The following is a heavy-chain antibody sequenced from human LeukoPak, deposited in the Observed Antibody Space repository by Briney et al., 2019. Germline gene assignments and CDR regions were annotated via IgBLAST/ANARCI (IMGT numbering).Heavy chain of an antibody. Sequence: GGSLRLSCAASGFTFSSYWMSWVRQAPGKGLEWVANIKQDGSEEYYVDSVKGRFTISRDNAKNSLYLQMNSLRAEDTAVYYCARDEGGYSSSWSQDAFDIWGQGTMVTVSS. J-gene: IGHJ3*02. CDR3: ARDEGGYSSSWSQDAFDI. CDR1: GFTFSSYW. V-gene: IGHV3-7*01. D-gene: IGHD6-13*01. CDR2: IKQDGSEE.